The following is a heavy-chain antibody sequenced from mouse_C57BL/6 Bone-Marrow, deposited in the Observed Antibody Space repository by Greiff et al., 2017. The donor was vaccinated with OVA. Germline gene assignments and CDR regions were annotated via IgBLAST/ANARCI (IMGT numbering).Heavy chain of an antibody. CDR1: GYTFTSYW. CDR2: IDPSDSYT. CDR3: ARYTTVVGGDY. Sequence: QVQLQQPGAELVKPGASVKLSCKASGYTFTSYWMQWVKQRPGQGLEWIGEIDPSDSYTNYNQKFKGKATLTVDTSSSTAYMQLSSLTSEDSAVYYCARYTTVVGGDYWGQGTTLTVPS. D-gene: IGHD1-1*01. V-gene: IGHV1-50*01. J-gene: IGHJ2*01.